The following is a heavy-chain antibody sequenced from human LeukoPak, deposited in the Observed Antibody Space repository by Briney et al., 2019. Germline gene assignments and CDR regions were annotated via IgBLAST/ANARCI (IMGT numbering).Heavy chain of an antibody. Sequence: SETLSLTCTVSGGSISSSSYYWGWIRQPPGKGLEWIGSIYYSGSTYYNPSLKSRVTISVDTSKNQFSLKLSSVTAADTAVYYCARRWRRRNYYDSSGYFDYWGQGTLVTVSS. D-gene: IGHD3-22*01. V-gene: IGHV4-39*07. CDR2: IYYSGST. CDR3: ARRWRRRNYYDSSGYFDY. CDR1: GGSISSSSYY. J-gene: IGHJ4*02.